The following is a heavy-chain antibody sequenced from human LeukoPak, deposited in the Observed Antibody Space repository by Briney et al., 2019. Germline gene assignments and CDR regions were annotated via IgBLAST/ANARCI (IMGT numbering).Heavy chain of an antibody. CDR1: GFTFSDYY. J-gene: IGHJ4*02. CDR3: ARVLERLAPFDY. Sequence: PGGSLRLSCAASGFTFSDYYMSWIRQAPGKGLEWVSYISSSGSTIYYADSVKSRFTISRDNAKNSLYLQMNSLRAEDTAVYYCARVLERLAPFDYWGQGTLVTVSS. CDR2: ISSSGSTI. D-gene: IGHD1-1*01. V-gene: IGHV3-11*01.